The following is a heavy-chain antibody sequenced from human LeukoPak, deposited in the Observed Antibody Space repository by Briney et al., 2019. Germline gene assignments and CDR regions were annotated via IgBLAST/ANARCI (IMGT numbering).Heavy chain of an antibody. V-gene: IGHV1-2*02. CDR2: MNPDSGGT. D-gene: IGHD6-13*01. CDR3: AREMGSSWYEGAPYMDV. CDR1: GYTLTELS. J-gene: IGHJ6*03. Sequence: GASVKVSCKVSGYTLTELSMHWVRQAPGQGLEWMGWMNPDSGGTNYAQKLQGRVTMTTDTSTSTAYMELRSLRSDDTAVYYCAREMGSSWYEGAPYMDVWGKGTTVTVSS.